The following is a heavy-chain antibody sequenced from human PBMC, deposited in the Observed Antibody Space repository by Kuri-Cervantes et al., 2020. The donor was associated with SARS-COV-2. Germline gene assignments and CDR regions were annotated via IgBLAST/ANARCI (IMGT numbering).Heavy chain of an antibody. CDR1: HFTFSSYA. Sequence: GGSLRLSCAASHFTFSSYAFHWVRQAPGQGLEGVAAISYDGTKKNYADSVTGRFTISRDNSRNTVSLQMNSLGAEDTAVYYCAASTKYSPWLFDYWGQGNLVTRLL. V-gene: IGHV3-30*04. CDR3: AASTKYSPWLFDY. J-gene: IGHJ4*02. CDR2: ISYDGTKK. D-gene: IGHD3-9*01.